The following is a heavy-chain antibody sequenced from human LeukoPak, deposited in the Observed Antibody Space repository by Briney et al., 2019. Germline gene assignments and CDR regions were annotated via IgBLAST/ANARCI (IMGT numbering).Heavy chain of an antibody. J-gene: IGHJ4*02. CDR3: VSFYETY. Sequence: GGSLRLSCAASGFTFYSYWMSWVRQAPGKGLVWVSHINSDGSWTSYADSVKGRFTISKDNAKNTVYLQMNSLRAEDTAVYYCVSFYETYWGRGTLVTVSS. CDR2: INSDGSWT. D-gene: IGHD2/OR15-2a*01. CDR1: GFTFYSYW. V-gene: IGHV3-74*01.